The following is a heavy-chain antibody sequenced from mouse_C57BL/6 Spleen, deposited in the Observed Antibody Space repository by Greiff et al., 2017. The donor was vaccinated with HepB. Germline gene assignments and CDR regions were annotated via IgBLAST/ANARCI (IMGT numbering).Heavy chain of an antibody. CDR2: ISDGGSYT. Sequence: EVKVVESGGGLVKPGGSLKLSCAASGFTFSSYAMSWVRQTPEKRLEWVATISDGGSYTYYPDNVKGRFTISRDNAKNNLYLQMSHLKSEDTAMYYCARDYYGPFAYWGQGTLVTVSA. CDR1: GFTFSSYA. D-gene: IGHD1-2*01. CDR3: ARDYYGPFAY. V-gene: IGHV5-4*01. J-gene: IGHJ3*01.